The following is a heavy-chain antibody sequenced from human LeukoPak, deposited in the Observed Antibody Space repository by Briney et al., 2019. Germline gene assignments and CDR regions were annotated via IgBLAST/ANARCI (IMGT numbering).Heavy chain of an antibody. J-gene: IGHJ5*02. Sequence: ASVKVSCKASGYTFTGYYMHWVRQAPGQGLEWMGWINPNSGGTNYAQKFQGRVTMTRDTSISTAYMELSRLRSDDTAVYYCARGVYDYVWGSIDWFDPWGQGTLVTVSS. CDR3: ARGVYDYVWGSIDWFDP. CDR2: INPNSGGT. V-gene: IGHV1-2*02. D-gene: IGHD3-16*01. CDR1: GYTFTGYY.